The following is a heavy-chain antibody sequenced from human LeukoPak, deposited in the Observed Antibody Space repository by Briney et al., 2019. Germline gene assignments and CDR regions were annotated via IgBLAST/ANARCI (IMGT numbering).Heavy chain of an antibody. CDR1: GYTFTGYY. Sequence: ASVKVSCKASGYTFTGYYIHWVRQAPGQGLEWMGWINPNSGGTNYAQKFQGRVTMTRDTSITTAYMELSRLRSDDTAVYYCARDKLWFGELGYYFDYWGQGTLVTVSS. CDR2: INPNSGGT. V-gene: IGHV1-2*02. D-gene: IGHD3-10*01. CDR3: ARDKLWFGELGYYFDY. J-gene: IGHJ4*02.